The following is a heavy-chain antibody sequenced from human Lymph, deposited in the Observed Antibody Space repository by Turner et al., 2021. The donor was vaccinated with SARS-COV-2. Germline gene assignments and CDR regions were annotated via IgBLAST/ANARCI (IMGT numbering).Heavy chain of an antibody. CDR2: IIPILRIA. J-gene: IGHJ6*02. CDR3: ARVVGGFGELGYYYYYGMDV. V-gene: IGHV1-69*10. CDR1: GGTFSSYA. D-gene: IGHD3-10*01. Sequence: QVQLVQSGAEVKKPGSSVKVSCKASGGTFSSYAISWVRQAPGQGLEWMGGIIPILRIATYAKKFQGRVTITADKSTSTAYMELGSLRSEDTAVFYCARVVGGFGELGYYYYYGMDVWGQGTTVTVSS.